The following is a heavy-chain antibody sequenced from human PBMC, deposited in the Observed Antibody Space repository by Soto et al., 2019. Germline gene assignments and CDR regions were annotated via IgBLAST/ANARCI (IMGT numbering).Heavy chain of an antibody. CDR1: GASLSDNY. CDR2: INHSGNT. V-gene: IGHV4-34*01. D-gene: IGHD2-21*01. CDR3: ARGGGEFDA. Sequence: SETLSLTCAVYGASLSDNYCIWLRQPPGKGLEWIGEINHSGNTNYNPSLRSRVTISIDTSKNQLSLNLRSVSAADTAVYYCARGGGEFDAWGQGTPVTVSS. J-gene: IGHJ5*02.